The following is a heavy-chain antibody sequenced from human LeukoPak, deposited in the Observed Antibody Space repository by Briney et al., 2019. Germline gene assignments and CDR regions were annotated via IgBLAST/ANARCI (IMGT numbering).Heavy chain of an antibody. CDR2: IYYSGST. Sequence: SETLSLTCTVSGGSISSYYWSWIRQPPGKGLEWIGYIYYSGSTNYNPSLKSRVTISVDTSKNQFSLKLSSVTAADTAVYYCAGSDSATDYWGQGTLVTVSS. CDR3: AGSDSATDY. J-gene: IGHJ4*02. V-gene: IGHV4-59*01. CDR1: GGSISSYY. D-gene: IGHD3-10*01.